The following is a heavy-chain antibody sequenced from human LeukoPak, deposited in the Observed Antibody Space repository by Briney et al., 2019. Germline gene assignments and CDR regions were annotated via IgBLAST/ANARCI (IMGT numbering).Heavy chain of an antibody. Sequence: GASVKVSCKASGYTFTSYGISWVRQAPGQGLEWMGWISAYNGNTNYAQKLQGRVTMTTDTSTSTAYMELRSLRSDDTAVYYCAREVGALGSSFYDAFDIWGQGTMVTVSS. J-gene: IGHJ3*02. D-gene: IGHD6-6*01. CDR2: ISAYNGNT. CDR3: AREVGALGSSFYDAFDI. CDR1: GYTFTSYG. V-gene: IGHV1-18*01.